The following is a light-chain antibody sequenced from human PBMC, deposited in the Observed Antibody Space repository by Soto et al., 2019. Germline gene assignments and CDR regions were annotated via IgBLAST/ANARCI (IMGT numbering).Light chain of an antibody. V-gene: IGLV2-14*01. CDR1: SSDFGSYNY. CDR2: DVS. Sequence: QSALTQPASVSGSPGQSITISCTGTSSDFGSYNYVSWYQQHPGKAPKLMIYDVSNRPSGVSNRFSGSKSGNTASLTISGLQAEDEADYYCSSYTSSTPYVFGTGTKLTVL. CDR3: SSYTSSTPYV. J-gene: IGLJ1*01.